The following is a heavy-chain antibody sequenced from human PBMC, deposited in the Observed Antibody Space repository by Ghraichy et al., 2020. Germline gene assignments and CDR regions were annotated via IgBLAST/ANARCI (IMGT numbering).Heavy chain of an antibody. J-gene: IGHJ6*02. CDR2: IYGSGST. D-gene: IGHD4-11*01. Sequence: SQTLSLTCTVSGGSISNYFWTWIRQPAGKRLEWIGRIYGSGSTNYNPSLKSRVTMSLDMSKNQFSLNLNSVTADTAVYYCVREDYGNYFYYYGLDVWGQGTSVTVSS. CDR1: GGSISNYF. V-gene: IGHV4-4*07. CDR3: VREDYGNYFYYYGLDV.